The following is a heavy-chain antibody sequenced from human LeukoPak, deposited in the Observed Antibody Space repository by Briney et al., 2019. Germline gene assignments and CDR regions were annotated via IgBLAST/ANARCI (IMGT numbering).Heavy chain of an antibody. D-gene: IGHD3-3*01. CDR1: RFTFSSYA. V-gene: IGHV3-23*01. J-gene: IGHJ6*02. Sequence: GGSLRLSCAASRFTFSSYAMTWVRQTPGEGLQWVSTISGSGATTYYADSVKGRFTISRDNSKNTLNLQMNSLRDEDTAVYYCARDHDFWSGYYTGVLDVWGQGTTVTVSS. CDR2: ISGSGATT. CDR3: ARDHDFWSGYYTGVLDV.